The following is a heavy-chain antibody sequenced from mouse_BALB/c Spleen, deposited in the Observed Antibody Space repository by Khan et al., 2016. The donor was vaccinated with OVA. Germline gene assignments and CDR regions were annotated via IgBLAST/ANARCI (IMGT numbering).Heavy chain of an antibody. CDR3: RRGGGGNSFAY. CDR1: GYTFTDFT. D-gene: IGHD2-12*01. Sequence: QVQLKESGAELVRPGVSVKISCKGSGYTFTDFTMHWVKQSHAKSLEWIGVISTYYGDVTYNQKFKGKATMTVDKSSSTAYMELARLTSEDSAIFCCRRGGGGNSFAYWGQGTLVTVSA. J-gene: IGHJ3*01. V-gene: IGHV1S137*01. CDR2: ISTYYGDV.